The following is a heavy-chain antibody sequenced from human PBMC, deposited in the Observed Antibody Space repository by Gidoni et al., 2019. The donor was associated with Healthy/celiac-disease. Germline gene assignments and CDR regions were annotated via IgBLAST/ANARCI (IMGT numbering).Heavy chain of an antibody. Sequence: QVQLVESGGGVVQPGRSLRLSCAASGFTFSSYGMHWVRQAPGKGLEWVAVIWYDGSNKYYADSVKGRFTISRDNSKNTLYLQMNSLRAEDTAVYYCARARVRGVQDLDYWGQGTLVTVSS. V-gene: IGHV3-33*01. CDR2: IWYDGSNK. D-gene: IGHD3-10*01. CDR1: GFTFSSYG. J-gene: IGHJ4*02. CDR3: ARARVRGVQDLDY.